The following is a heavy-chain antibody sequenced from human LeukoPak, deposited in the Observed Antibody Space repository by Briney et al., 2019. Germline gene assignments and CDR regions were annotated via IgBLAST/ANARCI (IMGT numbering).Heavy chain of an antibody. Sequence: GSSVKVSCKASGGTFSSYAISWVRQAPGQGLEWMGRIIPILDIANYAQKFQGRVTITADKSTSTAYMELSSLRSEDTAVYYCARDLYYYDSSGYYPFAFDIWGQGTMVTVSS. D-gene: IGHD3-22*01. J-gene: IGHJ3*02. CDR3: ARDLYYYDSSGYYPFAFDI. V-gene: IGHV1-69*04. CDR1: GGTFSSYA. CDR2: IIPILDIA.